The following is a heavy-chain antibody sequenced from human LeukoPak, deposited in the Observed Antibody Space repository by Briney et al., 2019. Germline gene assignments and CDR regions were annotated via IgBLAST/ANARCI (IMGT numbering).Heavy chain of an antibody. CDR3: ARDAGGL. J-gene: IGHJ4*02. D-gene: IGHD4-23*01. V-gene: IGHV3-21*01. CDR1: GFSFSSYT. CDR2: IRSSSSYI. Sequence: GGSLRLSCAASGFSFSSYTMNWVRQAPGKGLEWVSPIRSSSSYIYCADSLKGRFTISRDNAKNSLYLQMNSLRAEDTTVYYCARDAGGLWGQGTLVTVSS.